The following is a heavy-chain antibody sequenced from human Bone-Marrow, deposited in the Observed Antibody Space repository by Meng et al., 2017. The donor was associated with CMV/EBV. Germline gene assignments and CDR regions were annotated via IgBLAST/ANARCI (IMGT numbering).Heavy chain of an antibody. CDR1: GYTFTSYG. D-gene: IGHD3-22*01. J-gene: IGHJ4*02. Sequence: ASVKVSCKASGYTFTSYGISWVRQAPGQGPEWMGWISAYNGNTNYAQKLQGRVTMTTDTSTSTAYMELRSLKSDDTAVYYCARERDHYYDSSDFDYWGQGTRVTVSS. CDR2: ISAYNGNT. V-gene: IGHV1-18*01. CDR3: ARERDHYYDSSDFDY.